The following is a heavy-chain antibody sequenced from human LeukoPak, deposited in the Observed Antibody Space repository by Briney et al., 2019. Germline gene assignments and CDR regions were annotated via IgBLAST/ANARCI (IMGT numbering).Heavy chain of an antibody. CDR1: GDSVSSNSAA. D-gene: IGHD6-13*01. J-gene: IGHJ3*02. V-gene: IGHV6-1*01. CDR2: TYYRSKWYN. CDR3: ARELAPPHDAFDI. Sequence: SQTLSLTCAISGDSVSSNSAAWHWIRQSPSRGLEWLGRTYYRSKWYNDYAVSVKSRITINPDTSKNQFSLQLNSVTPEDTAVYYCARELAPPHDAFDIWGQGTMVTVSS.